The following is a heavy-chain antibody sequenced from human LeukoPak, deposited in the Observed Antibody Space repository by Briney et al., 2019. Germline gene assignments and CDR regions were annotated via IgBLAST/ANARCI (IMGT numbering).Heavy chain of an antibody. CDR2: ISSSSGTI. CDR1: GFTFSSYW. CDR3: AREDQIAVAGAPYFFDY. Sequence: GGSLRLSCAASGFTFSSYWMSWVRQAPGKGLEWVSYISSSSGTIYYADSVKGRFTISRDNAKNSLYLQMNSLRAEDTAVYYCAREDQIAVAGAPYFFDYWGQGTLVTVSS. J-gene: IGHJ4*02. V-gene: IGHV3-48*01. D-gene: IGHD6-19*01.